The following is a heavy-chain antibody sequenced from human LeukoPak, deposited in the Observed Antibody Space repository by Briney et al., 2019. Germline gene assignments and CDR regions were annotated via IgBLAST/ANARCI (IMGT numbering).Heavy chain of an antibody. V-gene: IGHV3-30*03. CDR3: ARDVMNRYCSSTSCPGLDY. J-gene: IGHJ4*02. D-gene: IGHD2-2*01. CDR1: GFTFSRYG. Sequence: GGSLRLSCAASGFTFSRYGMHWVRQAPGKGLEWVSLISYDGGNKYYADSVKGRFTISRDNAKNSLYLQMNSLRAEDTAVYYCARDVMNRYCSSTSCPGLDYWGQGTLVTVSS. CDR2: ISYDGGNK.